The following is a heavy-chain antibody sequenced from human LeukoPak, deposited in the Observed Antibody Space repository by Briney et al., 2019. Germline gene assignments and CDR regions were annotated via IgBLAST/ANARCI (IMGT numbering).Heavy chain of an antibody. CDR1: GFTFSSYT. CDR2: ISSSSNYI. CDR3: ARDPTPRYCSGGSCYTHYGMDV. J-gene: IGHJ6*02. V-gene: IGHV3-21*01. Sequence: GGSLRFSCAASGFTFSSYTMNWVRQAPGKGLGWVSSISSSSNYIYYADSVKGRLTISRDNAKNSLYLQMNSLRAEDTAVYYCARDPTPRYCSGGSCYTHYGMDVWGQGTTVTVSS. D-gene: IGHD2-15*01.